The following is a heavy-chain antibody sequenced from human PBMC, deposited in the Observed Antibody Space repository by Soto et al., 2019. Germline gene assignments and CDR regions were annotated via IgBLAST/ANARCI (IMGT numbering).Heavy chain of an antibody. D-gene: IGHD3-22*01. CDR2: IKEDGSEK. V-gene: IGHV3-7*01. CDR3: TSSFYYETSGYD. J-gene: IGHJ4*02. CDR1: GFSITNFG. Sequence: EVQLVESGGGLAQPGGSLRLSCAASGFSITNFGMSWVRQAPGKGLEWVANIKEDGSEKYYVDSVKGRFTISRDNAKNFLYLKMKSLRAEDTATYYCTSSFYYETSGYDWGQGTLVTVSP.